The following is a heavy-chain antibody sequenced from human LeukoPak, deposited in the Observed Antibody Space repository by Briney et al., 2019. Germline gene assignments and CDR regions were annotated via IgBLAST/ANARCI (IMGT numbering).Heavy chain of an antibody. V-gene: IGHV1-69*05. D-gene: IGHD3-10*01. Sequence: ASVKVSCKASGGTFSSYAISWVRQAPGQGLEWMGRIIPIFGTANYAQKFQDRVTITTDESTSTAYMELSSLRSEDTAVYYCARSYGSGTLDYYYYYMDVWGKGTTVTVSS. CDR1: GGTFSSYA. J-gene: IGHJ6*03. CDR2: IIPIFGTA. CDR3: ARSYGSGTLDYYYYYMDV.